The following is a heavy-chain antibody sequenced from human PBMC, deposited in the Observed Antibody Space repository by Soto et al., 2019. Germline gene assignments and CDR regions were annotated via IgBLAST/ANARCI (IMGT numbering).Heavy chain of an antibody. Sequence: PSETLSLTCAVSGGSISSGGYSWSWIRQPPGKGLEWIGYIYHSGSTYYNPSLKSRVTISVDRSKNQFSLKQSSVTAADTAVYYCARHSYYGNPLRFDPSGQGTLVTVSS. J-gene: IGHJ5*02. CDR2: IYHSGST. V-gene: IGHV4-30-2*01. CDR1: GGSISSGGYS. D-gene: IGHD3-3*01. CDR3: ARHSYYGNPLRFDP.